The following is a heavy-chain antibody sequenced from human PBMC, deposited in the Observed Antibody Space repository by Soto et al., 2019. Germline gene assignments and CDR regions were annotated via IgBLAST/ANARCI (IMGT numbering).Heavy chain of an antibody. Sequence: QVQLVESGGGVVQPGRSLRLSCAASGFTFSSDGMHWVRQAPGKGLEWVAVISYDGSVKYYADSAKGRFTISRDNSKNTVFLQMNSLRPEDTALYYCAKPKGADIPFASWGQGTLVTVSS. CDR2: ISYDGSVK. J-gene: IGHJ4*02. V-gene: IGHV3-30*18. D-gene: IGHD3-9*01. CDR1: GFTFSSDG. CDR3: AKPKGADIPFAS.